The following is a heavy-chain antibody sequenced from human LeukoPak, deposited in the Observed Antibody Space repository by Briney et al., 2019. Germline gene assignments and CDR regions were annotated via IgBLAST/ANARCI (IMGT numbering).Heavy chain of an antibody. D-gene: IGHD2-2*01. J-gene: IGHJ4*02. Sequence: SETLSLTCTVSGGSIRSSSYYWGWIRQPPGKGLEWIGSIYYSGSTYYNPPLKSRVTIYVDTSKNQFSLQLSSVTAADTAVYYCARGPDTVVVPAAMGYFDYWGQGTLVTVSS. V-gene: IGHV4-39*01. CDR3: ARGPDTVVVPAAMGYFDY. CDR2: IYYSGST. CDR1: GGSIRSSSYY.